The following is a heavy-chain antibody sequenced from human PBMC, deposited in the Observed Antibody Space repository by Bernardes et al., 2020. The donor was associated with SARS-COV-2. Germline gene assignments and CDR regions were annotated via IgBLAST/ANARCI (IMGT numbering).Heavy chain of an antibody. V-gene: IGHV4-34*01. CDR1: GGSFTDYY. Sequence: SETLSLTCAVYGGSFTDYYWTWIRQPPGKVLEWIGDIDHRGSANYSPSLKSRVTLSLDKSKSQFSLKLTSVTAADTAVYYCARGVVTIFGVLIMIPASGWHDPGGQGTPVTVSS. J-gene: IGHJ5*02. CDR3: ARGVVTIFGVLIMIPASGWHDP. D-gene: IGHD3-3*02. CDR2: IDHRGSA.